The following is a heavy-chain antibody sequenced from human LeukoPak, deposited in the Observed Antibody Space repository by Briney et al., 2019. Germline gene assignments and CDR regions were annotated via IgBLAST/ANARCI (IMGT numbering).Heavy chain of an antibody. CDR1: GFTFSSYW. D-gene: IGHD6-19*01. CDR3: ARGTAVAGTDY. V-gene: IGHV3-74*01. J-gene: IGHJ4*02. Sequence: PGGSLRLSCAASGFTFSSYWMHWVRQAPGKGLVWVSRIKIDGTSTTYADSVKGRFTISRENAKNTLYLQMNSLSAEDTAVYYCARGTAVAGTDYWGQGTLVTVSS. CDR2: IKIDGTST.